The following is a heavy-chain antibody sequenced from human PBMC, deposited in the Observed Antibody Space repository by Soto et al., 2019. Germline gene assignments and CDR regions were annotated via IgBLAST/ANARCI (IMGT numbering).Heavy chain of an antibody. CDR3: ARDHMLRGYSYGLAPNWFDP. CDR1: GGSFSGYY. V-gene: IGHV4-34*01. Sequence: PSETLSLTCAVYGGSFSGYYWSWIRQPPGKGLEWIGEINHSGSTNYNPSLKRRVTISVDTSKNQFSLKLSSVTAADTAVYYCARDHMLRGYSYGLAPNWFDPWGQGTLVTVSS. D-gene: IGHD5-18*01. CDR2: INHSGST. J-gene: IGHJ5*02.